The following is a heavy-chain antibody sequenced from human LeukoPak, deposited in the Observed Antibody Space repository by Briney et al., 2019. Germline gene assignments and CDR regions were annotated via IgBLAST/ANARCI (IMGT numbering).Heavy chain of an antibody. Sequence: GGSLRLSCAASGFTFSNAWMSWVRQAPGKGLEWVGRIKSKTDGGTTDYAAPVKGRFTISGDDSKNTLYLQVNSLKTEDTAVYYCTRVGPYCSSTSCYAGYYYYYGMDVWGQGTTVTVSS. D-gene: IGHD2-2*01. CDR3: TRVGPYCSSTSCYAGYYYYYGMDV. CDR2: IKSKTDGGTT. V-gene: IGHV3-15*01. J-gene: IGHJ6*02. CDR1: GFTFSNAW.